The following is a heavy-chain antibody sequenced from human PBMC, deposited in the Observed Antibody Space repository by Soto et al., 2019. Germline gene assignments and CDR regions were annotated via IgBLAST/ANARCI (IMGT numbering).Heavy chain of an antibody. Sequence: QVQLVESGGGVVQPGRSLRLSCAASGFTFSSYAMHWVRQAPGKGLEWVAVISYDGSNKYYADSVKGRFTISRDNSKNTLYLQMNSLRAEDTAVYYCARARGVFGVVIGENWFDPWGQGTLVTVSS. D-gene: IGHD3-3*01. CDR2: ISYDGSNK. CDR1: GFTFSSYA. J-gene: IGHJ5*02. V-gene: IGHV3-30-3*01. CDR3: ARARGVFGVVIGENWFDP.